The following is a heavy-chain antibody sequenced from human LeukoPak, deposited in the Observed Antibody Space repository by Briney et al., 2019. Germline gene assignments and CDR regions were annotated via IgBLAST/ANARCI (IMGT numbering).Heavy chain of an antibody. CDR1: GFTFSNAW. V-gene: IGHV3-15*01. Sequence: GGSLRLSCAASGFTFSNAWMSWVRQAPGKGLEWVGRIKSKTDGGTTDYAAPVKGRFTISRDDSKNTLYLQMNSLKTEDTAVYYCTTEFDWSSQGFDPWGQGTLVTVSS. CDR2: IKSKTDGGTT. D-gene: IGHD3-9*01. CDR3: TTEFDWSSQGFDP. J-gene: IGHJ5*02.